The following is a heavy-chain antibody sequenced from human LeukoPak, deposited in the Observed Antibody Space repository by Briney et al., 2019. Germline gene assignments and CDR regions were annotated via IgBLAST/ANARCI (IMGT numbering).Heavy chain of an antibody. J-gene: IGHJ4*02. CDR3: ARRIIGTSPDY. D-gene: IGHD1-20*01. CDR1: GFTFSSFA. CDR2: ISDSGDST. V-gene: IGHV3-23*01. Sequence: GESLRLSCAASGFTFSSFAMSWVRQAPGKGLEWVSGISDSGDSTDYADSVKGRFTISRDNPKNRLFLQMNSLRAEDTAVYYCARRIIGTSPDYWGQGTLVTVSP.